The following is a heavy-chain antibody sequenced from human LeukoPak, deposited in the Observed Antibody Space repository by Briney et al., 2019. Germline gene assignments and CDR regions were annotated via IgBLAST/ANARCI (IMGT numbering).Heavy chain of an antibody. Sequence: SETLSLTCTVSGGSISSSSYYWGWIRQPPGKGLEWLGSIYYSGSTYYNPSLKSRVTISVDTSKNRFSLLLSSVTAADTAVYYCARQPSIYYDSSGYVDYWGQGTLVTVSS. J-gene: IGHJ4*02. D-gene: IGHD3-22*01. V-gene: IGHV4-39*01. CDR3: ARQPSIYYDSSGYVDY. CDR1: GGSISSSSYY. CDR2: IYYSGST.